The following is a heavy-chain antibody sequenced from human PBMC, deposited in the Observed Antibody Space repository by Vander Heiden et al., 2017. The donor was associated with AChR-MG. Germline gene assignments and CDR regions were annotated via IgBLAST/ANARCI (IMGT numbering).Heavy chain of an antibody. D-gene: IGHD2-15*01. CDR1: GSPLTDLS. J-gene: IGHJ4*02. CDR2: FDPEDGET. CDR3: ASYCSVGSCCRY. V-gene: IGHV1-24*01. Sequence: QVQLVQSGAEVKKPRASVKVTGKVAGSPLTDLSMHWVRQAPGKGLEWMGGFDPEDGETIYEQKFQGRVTMTQDTSTDTAYMELRSMSSEDTAVYYCASYCSVGSCCRYWGQVTLVTVSS.